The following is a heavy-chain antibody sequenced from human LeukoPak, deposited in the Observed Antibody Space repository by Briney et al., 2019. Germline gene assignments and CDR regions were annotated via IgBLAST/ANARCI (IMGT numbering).Heavy chain of an antibody. V-gene: IGHV3-30*18. Sequence: GRSLRLSCAASGFTFSSYGMHWVRQAPGKGLEWVAVTSYDGSNKYCADSVKGRFTISRDNSKNTLYLQMNSLRAEDTAVYYCAKDPGGSSGYPDAFDIWGQGTMVTVSS. D-gene: IGHD3-22*01. CDR2: TSYDGSNK. CDR1: GFTFSSYG. CDR3: AKDPGGSSGYPDAFDI. J-gene: IGHJ3*02.